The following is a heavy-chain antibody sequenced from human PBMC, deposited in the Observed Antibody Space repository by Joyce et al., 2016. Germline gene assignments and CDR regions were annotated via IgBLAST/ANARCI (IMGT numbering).Heavy chain of an antibody. CDR2: ISYTGIT. J-gene: IGHJ3*02. CDR1: GGSVSSGSSY. D-gene: IGHD3-22*01. V-gene: IGHV4-61*01. Sequence: QVQLQESGPGLVKPSETLSLTCTVSGGSVSSGSSYWGWIRQPPGKGLEGNGYISYTGITNYIPSLKSRVAISVEASKNQFSLKLNSVTAADTAVYYCARGWEEGYYGITGYPAFDIWGQGTMVAVSS. CDR3: ARGWEEGYYGITGYPAFDI.